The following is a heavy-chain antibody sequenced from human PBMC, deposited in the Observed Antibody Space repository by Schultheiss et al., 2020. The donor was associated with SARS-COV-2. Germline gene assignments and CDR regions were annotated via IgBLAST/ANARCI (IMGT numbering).Heavy chain of an antibody. CDR1: GFTFSDHY. V-gene: IGHV3-23*01. CDR2: ISGSGGST. CDR3: TTSGSMVRVGDAFDI. J-gene: IGHJ3*02. Sequence: GGSLRLSCAASGFTFSDHYMDWVRQAPGKGLEWVSAISGSGGSTYYADSVKGRFTISRDNSKNTLYLQMNSLKTEDTAVYYCTTSGSMVRVGDAFDIWGQGTMVTVSS. D-gene: IGHD3-10*01.